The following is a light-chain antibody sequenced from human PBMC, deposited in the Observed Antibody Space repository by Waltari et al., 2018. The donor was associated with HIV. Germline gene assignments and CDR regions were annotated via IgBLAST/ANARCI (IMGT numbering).Light chain of an antibody. J-gene: IGLJ3*02. V-gene: IGLV3-1*01. Sequence: SFELTQPPSVSVSPGQTASIACSGARLGNTYSSWYQQRPGQSPVLVRYQTTNRPSGIPERNSGSRSGNTATLTISGTQEGDEDDYYCQAWDSSTGWVFGGGTKLTVL. CDR1: RLGNTY. CDR3: QAWDSSTGWV. CDR2: QTT.